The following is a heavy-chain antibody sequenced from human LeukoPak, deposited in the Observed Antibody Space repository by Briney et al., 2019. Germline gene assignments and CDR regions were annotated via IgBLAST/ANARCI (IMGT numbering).Heavy chain of an antibody. V-gene: IGHV4-59*01. D-gene: IGHD2-15*01. CDR3: ASSNVVVAATRPLYPDAFDI. CDR1: GGSFSGYY. Sequence: SETLSLTCAVYGGSFSGYYWSWIRQPPGKGLEWIGYIYYSGSTNYNPSLKSRVTISVDTSKNQFSLKLSSVTAADTAVYYCASSNVVVAATRPLYPDAFDIWGQGTMVTVSS. CDR2: IYYSGST. J-gene: IGHJ3*02.